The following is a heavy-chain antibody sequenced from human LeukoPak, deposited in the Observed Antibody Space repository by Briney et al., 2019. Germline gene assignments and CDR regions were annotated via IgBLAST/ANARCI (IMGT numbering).Heavy chain of an antibody. J-gene: IGHJ4*02. Sequence: SETLSLTCTLSGGSISSNYWSWIRHPPGKGLEWIGYIYNSGSTNYNPSLKSRVTMSVDTSKNQFSLKLSSVTAADTAVYYCARLARDSSGYDRFDYWGQGTLVTVYS. V-gene: IGHV4-59*01. CDR2: IYNSGST. CDR3: ARLARDSSGYDRFDY. CDR1: GGSISSNY. D-gene: IGHD3-22*01.